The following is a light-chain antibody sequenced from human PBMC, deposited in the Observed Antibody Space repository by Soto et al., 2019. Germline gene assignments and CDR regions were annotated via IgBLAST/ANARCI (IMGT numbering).Light chain of an antibody. CDR1: SSDVGGYNY. V-gene: IGLV2-14*01. CDR3: SSYTSSSTV. CDR2: EVS. J-gene: IGLJ1*01. Sequence: QSVLTQPASVSGSPGQSITISCTGTSSDVGGYNYVSWYQQHPGKAPKLMIYEVSNRPSGVSNRFSGSKSGNTASLTISGLQAEDEAAYYCSSYTSSSTVFGTGTKLTVL.